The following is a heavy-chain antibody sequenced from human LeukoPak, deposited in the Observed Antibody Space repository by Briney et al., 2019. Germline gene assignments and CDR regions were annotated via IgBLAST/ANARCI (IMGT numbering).Heavy chain of an antibody. CDR2: IYYSGST. V-gene: IGHV4-30-4*08. Sequence: PSETLSLTCTVSGGSISSGDYYWSWIRQPPGKGLEWIGYIYYSGSTYYNPSLKSRVAISVDTSKNQFSLKLISVTAADTAVYYCARVRGRWNYGYFDYWGQGTLVTVSS. CDR1: GGSISSGDYY. D-gene: IGHD1-7*01. J-gene: IGHJ4*02. CDR3: ARVRGRWNYGYFDY.